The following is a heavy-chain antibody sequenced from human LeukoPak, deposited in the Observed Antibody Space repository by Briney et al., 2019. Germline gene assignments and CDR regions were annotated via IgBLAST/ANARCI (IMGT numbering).Heavy chain of an antibody. CDR1: GYTFTSSL. V-gene: IGHV5-51*01. CDR2: IYPGNSDT. J-gene: IGHJ4*02. Sequence: GQPLKISCKGSGYTFTSSLFAWLRQMPGKELEGMGSIYPGNSDTRYSPSFQGHVTISADNSISTAYLQWSSLKASDTAMYYCARQVGAILLVDYWGQGTLVTISP. D-gene: IGHD1-26*01. CDR3: ARQVGAILLVDY.